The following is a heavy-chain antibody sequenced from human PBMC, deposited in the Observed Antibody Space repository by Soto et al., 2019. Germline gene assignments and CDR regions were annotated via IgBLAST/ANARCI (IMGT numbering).Heavy chain of an antibody. V-gene: IGHV3-23*01. J-gene: IGHJ5*02. D-gene: IGHD3-10*01. CDR2: ISGSGGST. CDR1: GFTFSSYA. CDR3: AKLGGRGEPPTPWGRLNNWFDP. Sequence: GGSLRLSCAASGFTFSSYAMSWVRQAPGKGLEWVSAISGSGGSTYYAHSVKGRFTISRDNSKNTLYLQMNSLRAEDTAVYYCAKLGGRGEPPTPWGRLNNWFDPWGQGTLVTVSS.